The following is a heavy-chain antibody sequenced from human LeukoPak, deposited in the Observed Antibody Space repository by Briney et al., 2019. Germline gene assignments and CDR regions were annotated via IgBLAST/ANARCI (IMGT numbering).Heavy chain of an antibody. J-gene: IGHJ5*02. V-gene: IGHV4-30-4*01. Sequence: SQTLSLTCTVSGGSFSSGDYYWNWIRQPPGKGPEWMGYIHDSGRTYYNPSLKGRVAISPDTSNGEISLKLSSVTAADTAVYYCARSPYCSGKHCNEAWFDPWGHGTLVTVSS. D-gene: IGHD2-15*01. CDR1: GGSFSSGDYY. CDR3: ARSPYCSGKHCNEAWFDP. CDR2: IHDSGRT.